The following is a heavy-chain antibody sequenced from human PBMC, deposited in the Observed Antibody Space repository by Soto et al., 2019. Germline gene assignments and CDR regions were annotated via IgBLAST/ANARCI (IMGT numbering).Heavy chain of an antibody. CDR3: ARHIGAFRGVRGVIITASYYYYMDV. D-gene: IGHD3-10*01. CDR1: GYSFTSYW. CDR2: IYPGDSDT. J-gene: IGHJ6*03. V-gene: IGHV5-51*01. Sequence: PGESLKISCKGSGYSFTSYWIGWVRQMPGKGLEWMGTIYPGDSDTRYSPSFQGQVTISADKSISTAYLQWSSLKASDTAMYYCARHIGAFRGVRGVIITASYYYYMDVWGKGTTVTVSS.